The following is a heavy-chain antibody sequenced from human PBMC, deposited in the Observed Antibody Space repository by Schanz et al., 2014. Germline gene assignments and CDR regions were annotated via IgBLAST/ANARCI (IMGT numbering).Heavy chain of an antibody. CDR3: ARDRRRYCSTASCLHDNWFDP. CDR2: IIPSLGLA. V-gene: IGHV1-69*09. D-gene: IGHD2-2*01. J-gene: IGHJ5*02. CDR1: GYTFTAYG. Sequence: VQSVHSGTEVQKLGASVKVSCQTSGYTFTAYGINWVRQAPGQGLEWMGRIIPSLGLAKYEQKFQDKVTITADTSTTTAYIELRSLRSDDTAVYYCARDRRRYCSTASCLHDNWFDPWGQGTLVIVSS.